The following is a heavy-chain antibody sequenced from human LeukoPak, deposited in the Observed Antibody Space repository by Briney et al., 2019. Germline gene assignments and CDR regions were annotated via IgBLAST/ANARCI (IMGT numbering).Heavy chain of an antibody. CDR2: ISAYNGNT. V-gene: IGHV1-18*01. Sequence: GASVKVSFKASGYTFTSYGISWVRQAPGQGLEWMGWISAYNGNTNYAQKLQGRVTMTTDTSASTAYMELRSLRSDDTAVYYCARDRAPDYYYSSGYYPLDYWGQGTLVTVSS. J-gene: IGHJ4*02. D-gene: IGHD3-22*01. CDR1: GYTFTSYG. CDR3: ARDRAPDYYYSSGYYPLDY.